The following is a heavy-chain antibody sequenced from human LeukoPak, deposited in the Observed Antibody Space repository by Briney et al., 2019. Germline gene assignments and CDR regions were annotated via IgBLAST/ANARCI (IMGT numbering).Heavy chain of an antibody. CDR2: IYYSGST. J-gene: IGHJ5*02. CDR1: GGSISSGGYY. CDR3: ARDHGILTGSNWFDP. Sequence: SQTLSLTCTVSGGSISSGGYYWSWIRQHPGKGLEWIGYIYYSGSTYYNPSLKSRLTISVGTSQNQFSLKLSSATAADTAVYYCARDHGILTGSNWFDPWGQGTLVTVSS. D-gene: IGHD3-9*01. V-gene: IGHV4-31*03.